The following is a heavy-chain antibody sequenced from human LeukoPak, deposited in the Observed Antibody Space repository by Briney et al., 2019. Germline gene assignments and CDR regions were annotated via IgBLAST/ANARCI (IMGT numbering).Heavy chain of an antibody. V-gene: IGHV4-4*07. J-gene: IGHJ4*02. CDR3: ARRDTNSGWSFDL. CDR2: IHASGTT. CDR1: GGSIGNYH. Sequence: SETLSLTCSVSGGSIGNYHWRWIRQPAGKGLEWIGQIHASGTTNYYPPLKSRLTMSIHTPENQVSLTVTSVTAADSALYYCARRDTNSGWSFDLWGQGALVLVSS. D-gene: IGHD5-12*01.